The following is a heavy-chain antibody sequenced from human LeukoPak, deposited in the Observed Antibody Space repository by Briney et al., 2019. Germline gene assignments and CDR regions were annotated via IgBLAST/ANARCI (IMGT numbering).Heavy chain of an antibody. CDR3: ASLDILTGTPFDY. D-gene: IGHD3-9*01. Sequence: GASVKVSCKASGYTFTGYYMHWVRQAPGQGLEWMGWINPNSGGTNYAQKFQGRVTMTRDTSISTAYMELSRLRSDDTAVYYCASLDILTGTPFDYWGQGTLVTVSS. J-gene: IGHJ4*02. CDR1: GYTFTGYY. CDR2: INPNSGGT. V-gene: IGHV1-2*02.